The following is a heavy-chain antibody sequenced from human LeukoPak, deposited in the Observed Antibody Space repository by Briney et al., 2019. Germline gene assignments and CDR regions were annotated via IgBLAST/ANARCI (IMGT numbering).Heavy chain of an antibody. CDR1: GYTFTSYG. Sequence: ASVKVSCKASGYTFTSYGISWVRQAPGQGLEWMGGIIPIFGTANYAQKFQGRVTITADESTSTAYMELSSLRSEDTAVYYCARDSFGVGSTWGQGTLVTVSS. CDR2: IIPIFGTA. J-gene: IGHJ4*02. CDR3: ARDSFGVGST. D-gene: IGHD3-3*01. V-gene: IGHV1-69*13.